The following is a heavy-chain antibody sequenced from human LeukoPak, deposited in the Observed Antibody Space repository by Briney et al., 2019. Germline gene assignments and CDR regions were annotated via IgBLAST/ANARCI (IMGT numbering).Heavy chain of an antibody. Sequence: KPGGSLRLSCATSGFTFSDHYMTWIRQAPGKGLEWVSYISSSGSHTYYADSVKGRFTISRDNAKKSLHLQMNSLRAEDTAVYYCAREGIPAAGIDYWGQGTLVTVSS. CDR2: ISSSGSHT. J-gene: IGHJ4*02. CDR3: AREGIPAAGIDY. V-gene: IGHV3-11*01. D-gene: IGHD6-13*01. CDR1: GFTFSDHY.